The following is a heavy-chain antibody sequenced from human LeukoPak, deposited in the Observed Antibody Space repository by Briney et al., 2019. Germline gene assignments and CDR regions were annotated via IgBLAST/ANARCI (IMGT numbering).Heavy chain of an antibody. CDR2: ISGSGGST. V-gene: IGHV3-23*01. J-gene: IGHJ4*02. Sequence: GGSLRLSCAASGFTFSSYAMSWVRQAPGKGLGWVSAISGSGGSTYYADPVKGRFTISRDNSKNTLYLQMNSLRAEDTAVYYCARESYYYDSSGYSNSFDYWGQGTLVTVSS. CDR1: GFTFSSYA. CDR3: ARESYYYDSSGYSNSFDY. D-gene: IGHD3-22*01.